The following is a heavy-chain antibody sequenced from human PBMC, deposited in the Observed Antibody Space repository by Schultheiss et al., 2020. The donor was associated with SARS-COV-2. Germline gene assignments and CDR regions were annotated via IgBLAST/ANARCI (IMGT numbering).Heavy chain of an antibody. CDR3: ARVDGYSSSDYYGMDV. Sequence: ASVKVSCKASGYTFTGYYMHWVRQAPGQGLEWMGWISAYNGNTNYAQKLQGRVTMTTDTSTSTAYMELSSLRSEDTAVYYCARVDGYSSSDYYGMDVWGQGTTVTVSS. V-gene: IGHV1-18*04. CDR2: ISAYNGNT. D-gene: IGHD6-13*01. J-gene: IGHJ6*02. CDR1: GYTFTGYY.